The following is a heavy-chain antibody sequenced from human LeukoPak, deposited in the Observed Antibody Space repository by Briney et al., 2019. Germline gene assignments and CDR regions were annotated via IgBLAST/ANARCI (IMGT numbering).Heavy chain of an antibody. CDR2: ISSSGSTI. D-gene: IGHD3-9*01. CDR3: ARARYFDWFPYDY. V-gene: IGHV3-48*03. CDR1: GFTFSSYE. Sequence: AGGSLRLSCAASGFTFSSYEMNWVRQAPGKGLEWVSYISSSGSTIYYADSVKGRFTISRDNAKNSLYLQMNSLRAEDTAVYYCARARYFDWFPYDYWGQGTLVTVSS. J-gene: IGHJ4*02.